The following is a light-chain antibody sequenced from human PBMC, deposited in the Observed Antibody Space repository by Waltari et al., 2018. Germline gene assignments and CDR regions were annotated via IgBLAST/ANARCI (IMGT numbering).Light chain of an antibody. Sequence: SSELPQDPAVSVALGQAVRITAQGDSIRSYSATWNQKKPGPAPVLVIYGKNNRPSGIPDRFSGSSSGNTASLTITGAQAEDEADYYCNSRDSSGNHNWVFGGGTKLTVL. CDR1: SIRSYS. CDR2: GKN. J-gene: IGLJ3*02. CDR3: NSRDSSGNHNWV. V-gene: IGLV3-19*01.